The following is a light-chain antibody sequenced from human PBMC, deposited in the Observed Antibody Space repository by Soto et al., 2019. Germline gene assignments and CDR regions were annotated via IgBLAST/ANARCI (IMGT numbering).Light chain of an antibody. V-gene: IGLV2-14*01. Sequence: QSGLTQPASVSGSPGQSITISCTGTSSDVGAYGSVSWYQQHPGKAPKLMIYEVNDRPSGVSNRFSGSKSGNTASLTISGLQADDEADYYCTSYTTTGTYVFGTGTKLT. CDR1: SSDVGAYGS. J-gene: IGLJ1*01. CDR2: EVN. CDR3: TSYTTTGTYV.